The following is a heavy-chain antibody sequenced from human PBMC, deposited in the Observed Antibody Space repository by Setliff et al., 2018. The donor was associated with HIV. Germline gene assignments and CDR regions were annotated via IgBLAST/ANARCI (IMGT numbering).Heavy chain of an antibody. D-gene: IGHD1-26*01. V-gene: IGHV5-51*01. CDR1: GYTFTNYW. J-gene: IGHJ4*02. CDR2: IYPGDSVT. CDR3: IRRRRAPGTEDLEAV. Sequence: GESLKISCRASGYTFTNYWIGWVRQMPGKGLGWIGVIYPGDSVTRYGPSFQGQVFISADRSITTAYLEWSSLKPSDTAMYYCIRRRRAPGTEDLEAVWGQGTLVTVSS.